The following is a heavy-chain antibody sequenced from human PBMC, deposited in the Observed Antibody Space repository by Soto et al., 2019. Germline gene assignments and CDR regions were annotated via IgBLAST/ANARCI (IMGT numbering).Heavy chain of an antibody. CDR3: AKERTGFYIQS. CDR2: ISYDGNVQ. J-gene: IGHJ4*02. V-gene: IGHV3-30-3*01. CDR1: GFTFNNFA. D-gene: IGHD3-9*01. Sequence: VQLVESGGGVVQPGRSLRLSCAASGFTFNNFAMHWVRQAPGKGLEWVAFISYDGNVQWYADSVKGRFTISRDDSKNTLYLHMNSLGPEDTAFYYCAKERTGFYIQSWGQGTLVTVSS.